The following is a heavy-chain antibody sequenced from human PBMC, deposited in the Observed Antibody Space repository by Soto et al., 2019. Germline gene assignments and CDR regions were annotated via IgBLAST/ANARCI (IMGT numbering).Heavy chain of an antibody. CDR1: GGSITGYY. CDR2: IYYSGST. CDR3: ARVAVSGYEVRI. Sequence: SETLSLTCTVSGGSITGYYWSWIRQPPGMGLEYIGYIYYSGSTNYNPSLKSRVTISVDTSKNQFSLKLSSVTAADTAVYYCARVAVSGYEVRIWGQGTMVTVSS. J-gene: IGHJ3*02. D-gene: IGHD5-12*01. V-gene: IGHV4-59*01.